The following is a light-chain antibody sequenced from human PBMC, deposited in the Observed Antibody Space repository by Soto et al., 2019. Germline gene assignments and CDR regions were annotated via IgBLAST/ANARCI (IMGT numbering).Light chain of an antibody. J-gene: IGLJ3*02. CDR3: AAGGESANVPG. CDR1: NSNIGRTT. Sequence: QSVLTQPPSASGTPGQRVTISCSGSNSNIGRTTVNWDQQFPGAALTLLIHSDNQRPSGVPDPFSGSRSGTSASLANSGLQSEDVAGHYCAAGGESANVPGFGAGTKRTV. CDR2: SDN. V-gene: IGLV1-44*01.